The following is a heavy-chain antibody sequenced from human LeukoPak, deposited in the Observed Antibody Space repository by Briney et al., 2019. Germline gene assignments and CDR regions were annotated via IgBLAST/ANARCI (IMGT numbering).Heavy chain of an antibody. CDR3: AREGEGYCSSTSCYAPDY. Sequence: GGSLRLSCAASGFTFSSYDMNWVRQTPGKGLEWVSSISSSSSYIYYADSVKGRFTISRDNAKNSLYLQMNSLRAEDTAVYYCAREGEGYCSSTSCYAPDYWGQGTLVTVSS. D-gene: IGHD2-2*01. CDR1: GFTFSSYD. CDR2: ISSSSSYI. V-gene: IGHV3-21*01. J-gene: IGHJ4*02.